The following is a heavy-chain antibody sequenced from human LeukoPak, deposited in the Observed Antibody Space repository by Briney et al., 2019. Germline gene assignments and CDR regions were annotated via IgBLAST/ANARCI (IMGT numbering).Heavy chain of an antibody. Sequence: GGSLRLSCAASGFTFSSCTMGWVRQAPGKGLEWVSTITDGGGHSYYADSMKGRFRVSRGNFKNTLYLQMDSLRAEDTALYYCAREPAGTYGRYHDYWGQGTLVTVSS. J-gene: IGHJ4*02. D-gene: IGHD1-7*01. V-gene: IGHV3-23*01. CDR3: AREPAGTYGRYHDY. CDR1: GFTFSSCT. CDR2: ITDGGGHS.